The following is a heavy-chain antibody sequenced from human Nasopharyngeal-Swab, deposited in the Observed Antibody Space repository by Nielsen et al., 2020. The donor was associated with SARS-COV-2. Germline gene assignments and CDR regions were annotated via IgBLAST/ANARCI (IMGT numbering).Heavy chain of an antibody. Sequence: SQTLSLTCAISGDSVSSSSAAWHWLRQSPSRGLEWLGRTYYRSKWYNDYAVSVKSRITNNPATSKNQFTLHLHSVPPEDTAVYYCARARGAYGDYYYYYYTDVWGKGTTVTVSS. CDR2: TYYRSKWYN. D-gene: IGHD4-17*01. V-gene: IGHV6-1*01. CDR1: GDSVSSSSAA. CDR3: ARARGAYGDYYYYYYTDV. J-gene: IGHJ6*03.